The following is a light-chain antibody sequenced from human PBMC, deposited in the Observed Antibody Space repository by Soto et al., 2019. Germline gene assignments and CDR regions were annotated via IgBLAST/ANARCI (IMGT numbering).Light chain of an antibody. Sequence: EIVLTQSPGTLSLSPGERATLSCRASQSVSSTYIAWYQQNPGQAPRVLIYGASSRATGIPDRFSGSGSATDFTLTISRLEPEDFAVYFCQQYGSSPPFTFGQGTKVEIK. V-gene: IGKV3-20*01. CDR2: GAS. CDR3: QQYGSSPPFT. CDR1: QSVSSTY. J-gene: IGKJ2*01.